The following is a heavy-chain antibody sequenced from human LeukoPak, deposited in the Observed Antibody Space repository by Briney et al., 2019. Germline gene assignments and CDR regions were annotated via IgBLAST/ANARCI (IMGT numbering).Heavy chain of an antibody. D-gene: IGHD1-20*01. J-gene: IGHJ5*02. CDR1: GYTFTSYG. V-gene: IGHV1-18*01. CDR2: ISAYNGNT. CDR3: ARGGRETLVARERTLSITGNWFDP. Sequence: GASVKVSCKASGYTFTSYGISWVRQAPGQGLEWMGWISAYNGNTNYAQKLQGRVTITRDTSASTAYMELSSLRSEDTAVYYCARGGRETLVARERTLSITGNWFDPWGQGTLVTVSS.